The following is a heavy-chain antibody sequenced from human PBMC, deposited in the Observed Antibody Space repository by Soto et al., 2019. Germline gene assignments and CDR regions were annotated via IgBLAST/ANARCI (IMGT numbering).Heavy chain of an antibody. CDR3: ARLDHSDWSKGYYFDY. J-gene: IGHJ4*02. V-gene: IGHV4-4*02. Sequence: QVQLQESGPGLVKPSGTLSLTCAVSGGSISSGNWWSWVRQPPGKGLDWIGEVHRSGSTNYNPSLKSRVTISVDESKSQFSLKLSSVTAAATAVYYCARLDHSDWSKGYYFDYWGQGTLVTVSS. CDR1: GGSISSGNW. D-gene: IGHD6-19*01. CDR2: VHRSGST.